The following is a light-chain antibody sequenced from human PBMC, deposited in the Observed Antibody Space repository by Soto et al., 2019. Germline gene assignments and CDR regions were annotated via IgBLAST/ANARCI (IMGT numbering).Light chain of an antibody. CDR2: GAS. Sequence: EIVLTQSPGTLSLSPGERATLSCRASQSVSSSYLAWYQQKPGQAPRLIIYGASIRATGIPDRFSGSGSGTDFTLTISRLEPEDFAVYYCQQYGSSPYTFGGGTKVEIK. V-gene: IGKV3-20*01. CDR1: QSVSSSY. CDR3: QQYGSSPYT. J-gene: IGKJ4*01.